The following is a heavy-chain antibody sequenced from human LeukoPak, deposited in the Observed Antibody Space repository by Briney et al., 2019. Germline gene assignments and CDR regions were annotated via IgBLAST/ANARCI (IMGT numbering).Heavy chain of an antibody. CDR2: ISSSSSYI. CDR1: GFAFSSYD. D-gene: IGHD1-26*01. Sequence: GGSLRLSCVDSGFAFSSYDMSWVRQIPGKGLEWVSSISSSSSYIYYADSVKGRFTISRDNAKNSLYLQMNSLRAEDTAVYYCATVGATGYWGQGTLVTVSS. CDR3: ATVGATGY. V-gene: IGHV3-21*01. J-gene: IGHJ4*02.